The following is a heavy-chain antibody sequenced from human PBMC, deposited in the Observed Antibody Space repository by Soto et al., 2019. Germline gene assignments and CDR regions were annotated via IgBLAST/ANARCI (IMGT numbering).Heavy chain of an antibody. CDR1: GFTFSTYA. Sequence: VQLLESGGGLVQPGGSLRLSCAASGFTFSTYAMNWVRQAPGKGLEWVSGISGSGDSTYYADPVKGRFTVSRDNSKNTLYLQMNSLRAEDTAVFYCAKERSSGWSFDYWGQGTLVTVSS. D-gene: IGHD6-19*01. CDR2: ISGSGDST. V-gene: IGHV3-23*01. J-gene: IGHJ4*02. CDR3: AKERSSGWSFDY.